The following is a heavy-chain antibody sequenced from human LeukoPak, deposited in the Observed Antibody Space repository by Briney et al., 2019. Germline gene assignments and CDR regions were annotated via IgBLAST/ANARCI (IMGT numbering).Heavy chain of an antibody. V-gene: IGHV1-2*06. CDR2: INPNSGDT. CDR3: ARDYCSSTSCLFDY. J-gene: IGHJ4*02. D-gene: IGHD2-2*01. CDR1: GYTFTGYH. Sequence: ASVKVSCKASGYTFTGYHMHWVRQAPGQGLEWMGRINPNSGDTNYAQKFQGRVTMTRGTSISTAYMELSRLRSDDTAVYYCARDYCSSTSCLFDYWGQGTLVTVSS.